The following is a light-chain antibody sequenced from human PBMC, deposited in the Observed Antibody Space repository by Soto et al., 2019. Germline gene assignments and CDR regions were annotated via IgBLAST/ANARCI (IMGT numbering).Light chain of an antibody. Sequence: QSVRTQPASVSGSPGQSITISCTGTSSDIGSYSLVSWYQHHPGKAPKLMIYDVSKRPSGVSNRFSASKSGNTASLTISGLQAEDEADYYCCSYAGSSTTYVFGTGTKVTVL. CDR1: SSDIGSYSL. CDR3: CSYAGSSTTYV. CDR2: DVS. V-gene: IGLV2-23*02. J-gene: IGLJ1*01.